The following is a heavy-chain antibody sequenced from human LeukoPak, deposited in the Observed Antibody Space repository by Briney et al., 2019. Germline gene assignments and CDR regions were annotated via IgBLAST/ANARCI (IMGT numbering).Heavy chain of an antibody. CDR1: GFTFSDDY. CDR3: ARLKYTSSWHYFFDD. Sequence: GGSLRLSCAASGFTFSDDYMSWIRQAPGKGLEWVSYISSSGSSIYYGDSVKGRFTISRDNAKNSLYLQMNSLRAGDTAMYYCARLKYTSSWHYFFDDWGQGTLVTVSS. V-gene: IGHV3-11*04. J-gene: IGHJ4*02. CDR2: ISSSGSSI. D-gene: IGHD6-13*01.